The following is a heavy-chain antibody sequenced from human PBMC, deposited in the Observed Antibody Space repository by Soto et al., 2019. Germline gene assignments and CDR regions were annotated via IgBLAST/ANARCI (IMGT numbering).Heavy chain of an antibody. V-gene: IGHV4-39*01. CDR3: ARHLAGYGGNSEELVDY. Sequence: PSETLSLTCTVSGGSISSSSYYWGWIRQPPGKGLEWIGSIYYSGSTYYNPSLKSRVTISVDTSKNQFSLKLSSVTAADTAVYYCARHLAGYGGNSEELVDYWGQGTLVTVSS. J-gene: IGHJ4*02. D-gene: IGHD2-21*02. CDR1: GGSISSSSYY. CDR2: IYYSGST.